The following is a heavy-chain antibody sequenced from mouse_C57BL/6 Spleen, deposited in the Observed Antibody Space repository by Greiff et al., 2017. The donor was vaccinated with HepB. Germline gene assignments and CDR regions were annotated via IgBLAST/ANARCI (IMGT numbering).Heavy chain of an antibody. V-gene: IGHV1-9*01. J-gene: IGHJ2*01. CDR3: ARRRPWAQATYYFDY. CDR1: GYTFTGYW. Sequence: QVQLQQSGAELMKPGASVKLSCKATGYTFTGYWIEWVKQRPGHGLEWIGEILPGSGSTNYNEKFKGKATFTADTSSNTAYMQLSSLTTEDSAIYYCARRRPWAQATYYFDYWGQGTTLTVSS. D-gene: IGHD3-2*02. CDR2: ILPGSGST.